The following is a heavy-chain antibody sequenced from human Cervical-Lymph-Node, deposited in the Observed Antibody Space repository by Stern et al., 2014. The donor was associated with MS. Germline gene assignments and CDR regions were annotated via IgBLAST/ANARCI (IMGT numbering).Heavy chain of an antibody. CDR1: GSTFTNYT. Sequence: QVQLVQSGAEVKKPGASVKVSCKASGSTFTNYTLHWVRQAPGQRFEWMGWINTGNGKTKYSQKFQARVTITRDTSASTGYMELNSLRSEDTAVYYCARDFTGSNNLFQSWGQGTLVTVSS. J-gene: IGHJ4*02. CDR3: ARDFTGSNNLFQS. V-gene: IGHV1-3*04. CDR2: INTGNGKT. D-gene: IGHD2-8*02.